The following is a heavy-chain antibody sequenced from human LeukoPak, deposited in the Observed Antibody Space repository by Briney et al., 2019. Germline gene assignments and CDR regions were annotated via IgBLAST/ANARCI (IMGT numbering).Heavy chain of an antibody. CDR3: ARGLENWNVYIFDY. Sequence: PGESLRLSCAASEFTFSSYAMHWVRQAPGKGLEWVAVILYDGSNKKYADSVKGRFTISRDNSENTLYLQMNSLRAEDTAMYYCARGLENWNVYIFDYWGQGTLVTVAS. D-gene: IGHD1-1*01. J-gene: IGHJ4*02. CDR2: ILYDGSNK. V-gene: IGHV3-30*03. CDR1: EFTFSSYA.